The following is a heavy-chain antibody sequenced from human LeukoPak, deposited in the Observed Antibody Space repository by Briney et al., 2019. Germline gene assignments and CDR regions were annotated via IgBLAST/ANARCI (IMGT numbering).Heavy chain of an antibody. CDR1: GYTFTSYY. Sequence: GASVKVSCKASGYTFTSYYMHWVRQAPGQGLEWVGIINPSGGSTSYAQKFQGRVTMTRDTSTSTVYMELSSLRSEDTAVYYCARDLGTQINDFWSGYPRDYWGQGTLVTVSS. D-gene: IGHD3-3*01. J-gene: IGHJ4*02. CDR3: ARDLGTQINDFWSGYPRDY. V-gene: IGHV1-46*01. CDR2: INPSGGST.